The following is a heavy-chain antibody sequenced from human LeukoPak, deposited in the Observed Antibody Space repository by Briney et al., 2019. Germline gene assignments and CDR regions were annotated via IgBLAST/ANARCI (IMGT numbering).Heavy chain of an antibody. CDR2: INPNSGGT. CDR3: AREELPRFWEWLLSHMDV. J-gene: IGHJ6*02. Sequence: ASVKVSCKASGYTFTGYYMHWVRQAPGQGLEWMGWINPNSGGTNYAQKFQGRVTMTRDTSISTAYMELSRLRSDDTAVYYCAREELPRFWEWLLSHMDVWGQGTTVTVSS. V-gene: IGHV1-2*02. D-gene: IGHD3-3*01. CDR1: GYTFTGYY.